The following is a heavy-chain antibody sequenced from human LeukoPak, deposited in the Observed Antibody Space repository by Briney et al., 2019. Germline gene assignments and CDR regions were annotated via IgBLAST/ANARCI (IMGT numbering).Heavy chain of an antibody. Sequence: ASVKVSCKASGYTFTSYDINWVRQATGQGLEWMGWMNPNSGNTGYAQKFQGRVTMTRNTSISTAYMELSSLRSEDTAVYYCARDVGYYGSGSLDYWGQGTLVTVSS. J-gene: IGHJ4*02. CDR2: MNPNSGNT. CDR3: ARDVGYYGSGSLDY. CDR1: GYTFTSYD. V-gene: IGHV1-8*01. D-gene: IGHD3-10*01.